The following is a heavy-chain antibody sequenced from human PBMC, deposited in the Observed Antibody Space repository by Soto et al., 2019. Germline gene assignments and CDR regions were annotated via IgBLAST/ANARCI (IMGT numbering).Heavy chain of an antibody. D-gene: IGHD3-3*01. J-gene: IGHJ4*02. CDR1: GFTFSSSA. CDR2: ISSSGDNT. CDR3: AKAWRTYYFDY. V-gene: IGHV3-23*01. Sequence: GSLRLSCVASGFTFSSSAMRWVRQAPGKGLEWVSAISSSGDNTFYGDSVKGRFTISRDNSENTVYLQMNNLRADDTAVYYCAKAWRTYYFDYWGQGALVTVSS.